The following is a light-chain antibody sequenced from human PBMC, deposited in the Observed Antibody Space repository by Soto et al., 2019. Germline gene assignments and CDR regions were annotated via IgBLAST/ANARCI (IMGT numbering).Light chain of an antibody. J-gene: IGKJ1*01. Sequence: DIQMTQSPSSLSASVGDRVTITCRASQSISTYLNWYQQKPGKAPKLLIYAASSLQTGVPSRFSGGGSGTDFTLTITSLQHEDFATYSCQQSYSTLRWTFGQGTKVEIK. V-gene: IGKV1-39*01. CDR3: QQSYSTLRWT. CDR1: QSISTY. CDR2: AAS.